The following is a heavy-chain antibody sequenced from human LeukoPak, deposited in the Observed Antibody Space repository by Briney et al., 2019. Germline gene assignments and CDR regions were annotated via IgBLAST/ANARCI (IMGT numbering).Heavy chain of an antibody. D-gene: IGHD2-8*01. CDR1: GGSISSGCYS. CDR3: ARSQYCTNGVCDTGMVYGMDV. CDR2: VYHSGST. J-gene: IGHJ6*02. Sequence: SETLSLTCAVSGGSISSGCYSWSWLRQPPGKGLEWLGYVYHSGSTYYNPSLKSRVTISVGRAKNQFSLKLSSVTAADTAVYYCARSQYCTNGVCDTGMVYGMDVWGQGATVTVSS. V-gene: IGHV4-30-2*01.